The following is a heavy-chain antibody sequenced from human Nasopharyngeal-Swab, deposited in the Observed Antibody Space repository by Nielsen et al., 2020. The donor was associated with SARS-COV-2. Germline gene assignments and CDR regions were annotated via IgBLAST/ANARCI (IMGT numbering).Heavy chain of an antibody. Sequence: SETLSLTCTVSGGSISSGNYYWSWIRQPAGKGLEWIGRIYTSGSTNYNPSLKSRVTISVDTSKNQFSLKLSSVTAADTAVYYCARDRIYGGNSAFDYWGQGTLVTVSS. J-gene: IGHJ4*02. CDR1: GGSISSGNYY. CDR2: IYTSGST. V-gene: IGHV4-61*02. D-gene: IGHD4-23*01. CDR3: ARDRIYGGNSAFDY.